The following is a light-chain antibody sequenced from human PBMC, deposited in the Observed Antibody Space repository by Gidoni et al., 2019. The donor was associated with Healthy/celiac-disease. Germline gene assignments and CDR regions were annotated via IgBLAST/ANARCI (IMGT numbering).Light chain of an antibody. V-gene: IGLV3-21*04. CDR3: QVWDSSSDHRRV. CDR1: NIGSKS. CDR2: YDS. J-gene: IGLJ3*02. Sequence: SYVLTQPPSVSVAPGKTARITCGGNNIGSKSVHWYQQKPGQAPVLVIYYDSDRPSGIPERFPGLNLGNTGTPTHRRGEGGEWAGHYCQVWDSSSDHRRVFGGGTKLTVL.